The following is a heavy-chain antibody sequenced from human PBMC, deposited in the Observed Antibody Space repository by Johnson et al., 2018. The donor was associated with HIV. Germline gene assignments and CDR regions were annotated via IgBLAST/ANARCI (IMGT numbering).Heavy chain of an antibody. Sequence: VQVVESGGGLVQPGGSLRLSCAASGFTFSSYDMHWVRQATGKGLEWVSAIGTAGDTYYPGSVKGRFTISRENAKNSLYLQMNSLRAGDTAVYYCARVTNSDAFDIWGQGTMVTVSS. V-gene: IGHV3-13*01. CDR3: ARVTNSDAFDI. CDR1: GFTFSSYD. D-gene: IGHD2-8*01. CDR2: IGTAGDT. J-gene: IGHJ3*02.